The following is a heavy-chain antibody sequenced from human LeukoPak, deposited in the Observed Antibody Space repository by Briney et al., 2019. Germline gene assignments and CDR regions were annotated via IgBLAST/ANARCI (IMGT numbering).Heavy chain of an antibody. D-gene: IGHD3-22*01. CDR2: IKSKNDGGTV. CDR1: GFTFDTAW. V-gene: IGHV3-15*01. J-gene: IGHJ4*02. CDR3: TTERFYDDSLKSDF. Sequence: PEGSLRLSCDASGFTFDTAWMHWVRQAPGKGLEWIGRIKSKNDGGTVDCAAPVKGRFSISRDDSKNTVYLQMNRLKTEDTAEYYCTTERFYDDSLKSDFWGQGTLVTVSS.